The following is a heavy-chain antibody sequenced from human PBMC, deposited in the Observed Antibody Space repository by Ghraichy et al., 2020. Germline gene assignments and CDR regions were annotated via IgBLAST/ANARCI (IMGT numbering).Heavy chain of an antibody. CDR3: ATDLDCSGGSCYSGDAFDI. CDR2: FDPEDGET. Sequence: ASVKVSCKVSGYTLTELSMHWVRQAPGKGLEWMGGFDPEDGETIYAQKFQGRVTMTEDTSTDTAYMELSSLRSEDTAVYYCATDLDCSGGSCYSGDAFDIWGQGTMVTVSS. D-gene: IGHD2-15*01. V-gene: IGHV1-24*01. J-gene: IGHJ3*02. CDR1: GYTLTELS.